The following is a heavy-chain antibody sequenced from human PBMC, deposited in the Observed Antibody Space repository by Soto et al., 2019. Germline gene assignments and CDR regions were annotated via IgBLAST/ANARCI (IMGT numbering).Heavy chain of an antibody. CDR1: GYSFTGYG. V-gene: IGHV1-18*04. Sequence: QVQLVQSGGEVKKPGASVKVSCKASGYSFTGYGINWVRQAPGQGPEWLGRITTYNGDTNYAQNLQGRLTMTTDTSTGTTYMELRSLRSDDTAVYYCARGRGYSLIPVVDDAVDVWGQGTLVTVSS. D-gene: IGHD5-12*01. CDR2: ITTYNGDT. CDR3: ARGRGYSLIPVVDDAVDV. J-gene: IGHJ3*01.